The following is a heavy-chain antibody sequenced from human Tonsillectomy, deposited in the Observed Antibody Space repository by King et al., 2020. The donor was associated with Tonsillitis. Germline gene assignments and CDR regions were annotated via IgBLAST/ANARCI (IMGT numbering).Heavy chain of an antibody. CDR3: ARGRGCSGGSCYWGDY. V-gene: IGHV3-7*04. J-gene: IGHJ4*02. CDR1: GFTFSAYW. D-gene: IGHD2-15*01. Sequence: VQLVESGGALVHPGGSLRLSCAASGFTFSAYWMSWVRQAPGKGLEWVANINQDGTEKYYVDSVKGRFTISRDNAKNSLYLQMNSLRAEDTAMYYCARGRGCSGGSCYWGDYWGQGTLVTVSS. CDR2: INQDGTEK.